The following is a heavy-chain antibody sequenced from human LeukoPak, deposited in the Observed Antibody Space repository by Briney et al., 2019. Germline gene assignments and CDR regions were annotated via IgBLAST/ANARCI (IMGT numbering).Heavy chain of an antibody. CDR3: ARDSTPYGGYGEDYFDY. D-gene: IGHD5-12*01. CDR2: IKQDGSEK. Sequence: GGSLRLSCAASGFTFSSYWMSWVRQAPGKGLEWVANIKQDGSEKYYVDSVKGRFTISRDNAKDSLYLQMNSLRAEDTAVYYCARDSTPYGGYGEDYFDYWGQGTLVTVSS. CDR1: GFTFSSYW. J-gene: IGHJ4*02. V-gene: IGHV3-7*01.